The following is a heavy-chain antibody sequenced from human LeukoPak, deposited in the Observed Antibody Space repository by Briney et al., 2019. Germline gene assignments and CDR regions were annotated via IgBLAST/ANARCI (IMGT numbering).Heavy chain of an antibody. CDR1: GFTFSSHW. D-gene: IGHD4-23*01. CDR3: ARDTVVMDQYFDY. J-gene: IGHJ4*02. CDR2: ISTDGSST. V-gene: IGHV3-74*01. Sequence: GGSLRLSCAPSGFTFSSHWMHWVRQAPGKGLVWVSRISTDGSSTTYADSVKGRFTISRDNAKNTLYLQMNSLRAEDTAVYYCARDTVVMDQYFDYWGQGTLVTVSS.